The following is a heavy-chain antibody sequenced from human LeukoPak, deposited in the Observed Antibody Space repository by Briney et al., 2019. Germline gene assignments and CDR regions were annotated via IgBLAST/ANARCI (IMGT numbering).Heavy chain of an antibody. V-gene: IGHV4-59*01. CDR3: ARLSGYYGSGIDY. D-gene: IGHD3-10*01. Sequence: SETLSLTCTVSGGSISSYYRSWIRQPPGKGLEWIGYIYYSGSTNYNPSLKSRVTTSVDTSKNQFSLKLSSVTAADTAVYYCARLSGYYGSGIDYWGQGTLVTVSS. CDR2: IYYSGST. CDR1: GGSISSYY. J-gene: IGHJ4*02.